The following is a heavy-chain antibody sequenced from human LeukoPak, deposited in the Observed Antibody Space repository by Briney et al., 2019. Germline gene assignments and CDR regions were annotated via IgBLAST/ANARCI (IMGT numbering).Heavy chain of an antibody. CDR1: GFTFSSYA. CDR2: ISSNGGST. J-gene: IGHJ6*03. CDR3: ARAVGLPAAIKTYYYYYMDV. D-gene: IGHD2-2*02. V-gene: IGHV3-64*01. Sequence: GGFLRLSCAASGFTFSSYAMHWVRQAPGKGLEYVSAISSNGGSTYYANSVKGRFTISRDNSKNTLYLQMGSLRAEDMAVYYCARAVGLPAAIKTYYYYYMDVWGKGTTVTVSS.